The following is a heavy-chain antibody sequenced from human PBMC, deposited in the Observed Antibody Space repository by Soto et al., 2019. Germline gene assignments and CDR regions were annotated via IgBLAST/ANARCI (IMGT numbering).Heavy chain of an antibody. CDR1: GFTFSDTL. Sequence: QVQLVQSGAEMKKPGPSVNISCQASGFTFSDTLINWVRQGPGQGLEWMGWINPANGNTRYSESFQGRVTISSLSSASTAYVALSDLTSEEKAVYFCARDIVRVGPRANDACDVWGQGTLITVSS. J-gene: IGHJ3*01. CDR2: INPANGNT. V-gene: IGHV1-3*01. CDR3: ARDIVRVGPRANDACDV. D-gene: IGHD1-26*01.